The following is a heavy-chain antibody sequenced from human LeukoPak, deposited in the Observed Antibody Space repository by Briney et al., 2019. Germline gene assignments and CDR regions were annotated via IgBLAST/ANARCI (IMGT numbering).Heavy chain of an antibody. V-gene: IGHV3-9*01. J-gene: IGHJ4*02. CDR1: GFTFDDYA. CDR2: ISWNSGSI. D-gene: IGHD1-26*01. CDR3: AKDMGVGATIYYFDY. Sequence: PGGSLRLSCAASGFTFDDYAMHWVRQAPGKGLEWVSGISWNSGSIGYADSVKGRFTISRDNAKNSLYLQMNSLRAEDTALYYCAKDMGVGATIYYFDYWGQGTLVTVSS.